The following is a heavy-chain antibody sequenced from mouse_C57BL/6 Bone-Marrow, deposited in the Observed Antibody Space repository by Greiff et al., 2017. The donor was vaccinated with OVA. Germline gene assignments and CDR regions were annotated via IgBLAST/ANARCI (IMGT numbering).Heavy chain of an antibody. CDR3: AMGQLRRAWFAY. CDR2: IYPGNSDT. V-gene: IGHV1-5*01. J-gene: IGHJ3*01. CDR1: GYTFTSYW. D-gene: IGHD3-2*02. Sequence: VQLQQSGPVLARPGASVKMSCKTSGYTFTSYWMHWVKQRPGQGLEWIGAIYPGNSDTSYNQKFKGKATLTVDKSSSTAYMQLSSLTSEDSAVYYCAMGQLRRAWFAYWGQGTLVTVSA.